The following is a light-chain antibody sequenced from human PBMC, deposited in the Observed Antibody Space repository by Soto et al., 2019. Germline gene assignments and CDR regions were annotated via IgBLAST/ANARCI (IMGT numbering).Light chain of an antibody. Sequence: QSVLTQPPSASGAPGQWVTISCSGGSSNIAINTVNWYLQLPGTAPKLLIYINNQRPSGVSDRFSSSKSGTSASLAITGLQSEDEGDYYCAAWDDSVNGWVFGGGTKLTVL. V-gene: IGLV1-44*01. CDR1: SSNIAINT. CDR2: INN. CDR3: AAWDDSVNGWV. J-gene: IGLJ3*02.